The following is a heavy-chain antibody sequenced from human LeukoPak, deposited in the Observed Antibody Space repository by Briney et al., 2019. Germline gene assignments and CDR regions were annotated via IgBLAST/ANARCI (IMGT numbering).Heavy chain of an antibody. Sequence: SETLSLTCTVSGGSINSYYWSWIRQPAGKGLEWIGRIYSSGSTNYNPSLKSRVSMSVDTSKNQFSLKLTSVPAADTAVYYCARGGKAGSSTSCLMDVWGKGTTVTVSS. V-gene: IGHV4-4*07. D-gene: IGHD2-2*01. CDR3: ARGGKAGSSTSCLMDV. CDR1: GGSINSYY. J-gene: IGHJ6*04. CDR2: IYSSGST.